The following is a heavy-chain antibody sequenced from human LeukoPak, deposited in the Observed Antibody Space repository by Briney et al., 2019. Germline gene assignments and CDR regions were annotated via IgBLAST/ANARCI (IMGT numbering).Heavy chain of an antibody. CDR3: GRAVAGYYFDY. D-gene: IGHD6-19*01. Sequence: SETLSLTCTVSGGSISSYYWSWIRQPPGKGLEWIGYIYYSGSTNYNPSLKSRVTISVDTSKNQFSLQLSSVTAADTAVYYCGRAVAGYYFDYWGQGTLVTVSS. CDR1: GGSISSYY. CDR2: IYYSGST. J-gene: IGHJ4*02. V-gene: IGHV4-59*01.